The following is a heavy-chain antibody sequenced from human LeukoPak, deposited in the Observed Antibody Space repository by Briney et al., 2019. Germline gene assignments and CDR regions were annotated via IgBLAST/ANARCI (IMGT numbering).Heavy chain of an antibody. V-gene: IGHV3-21*01. J-gene: IGHJ5*02. CDR2: ISSSSSYI. Sequence: SGGSLRLSCAASGFTFSSYSMNWVRQAPGKGLEWVSSISSSSSYIYYADSVKGRFTISRDNAKNSLYLQMNSLRAEDTAVYYCARDASYSSSFGWFDPWGQGTLVTVSS. CDR1: GFTFSSYS. D-gene: IGHD6-13*01. CDR3: ARDASYSSSFGWFDP.